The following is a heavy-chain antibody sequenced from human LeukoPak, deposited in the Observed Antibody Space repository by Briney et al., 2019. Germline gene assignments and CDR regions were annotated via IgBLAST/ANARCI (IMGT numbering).Heavy chain of an antibody. V-gene: IGHV3-21*01. D-gene: IGHD3-3*01. CDR2: ISSSSSYI. J-gene: IGHJ6*03. CDR3: TRDSRPYDFWSGYYLYYYYYMYV. CDR1: GFTFSSYS. Sequence: GGSLRLSCAASGFTFSSYSMNWVRQAPGKGLEWVSSISSSSSYIYYADSVKGRFTISRDKAKNSLYLQMNSLRAEDTAVYYCTRDSRPYDFWSGYYLYYYYYMYVWGKGTTVTVSS.